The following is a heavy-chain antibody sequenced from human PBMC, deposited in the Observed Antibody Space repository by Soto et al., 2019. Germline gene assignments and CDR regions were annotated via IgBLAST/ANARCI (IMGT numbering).Heavy chain of an antibody. CDR2: IYYSGST. CDR3: ARLFLRHERYYGSVPAAFDI. D-gene: IGHD3-10*01. Sequence: SETLSLTCTVSGGSISSYYWSWIRQPPGKGLEWIGYIYYSGSTNYNPSLKSRVTISVDTSKNQFSLKLSSVTAADTAVYYCARLFLRHERYYGSVPAAFDIWGQGTMVTVSS. CDR1: GGSISSYY. J-gene: IGHJ3*02. V-gene: IGHV4-59*08.